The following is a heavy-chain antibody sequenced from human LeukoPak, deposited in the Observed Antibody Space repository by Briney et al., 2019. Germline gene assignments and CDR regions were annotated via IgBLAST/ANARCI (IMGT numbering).Heavy chain of an antibody. V-gene: IGHV3-33*01. Sequence: GGSLRLSCAASGFTFSSYGMHWVRQAPGKGLEWVAVIWYDGSNKYYADSVKGRFTISRDNSKNTLYLQMNSLRAEDTAVYYCARKGDTNGVFYYFDYWGQGTLVTVSS. D-gene: IGHD2-8*01. J-gene: IGHJ4*02. CDR1: GFTFSSYG. CDR2: IWYDGSNK. CDR3: ARKGDTNGVFYYFDY.